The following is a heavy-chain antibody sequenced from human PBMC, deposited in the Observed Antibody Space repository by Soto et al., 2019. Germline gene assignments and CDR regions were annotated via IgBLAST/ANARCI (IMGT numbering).Heavy chain of an antibody. CDR1: GGSFSGYY. Sequence: PSETLSLTCAVYGGSFSGYYWSWIRQPPGKGLEWIGEINHSGSTNYNPSLKSRVTISVDTSKNQFSLKLSSVTAADTAVYYCARGLGTPHRYYYYYMDVWGKGTTVTVSS. CDR2: INHSGST. J-gene: IGHJ6*03. CDR3: ARGLGTPHRYYYYYMDV. V-gene: IGHV4-34*01. D-gene: IGHD1-7*01.